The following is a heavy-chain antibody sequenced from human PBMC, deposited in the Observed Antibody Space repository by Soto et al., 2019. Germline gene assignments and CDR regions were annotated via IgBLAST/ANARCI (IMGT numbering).Heavy chain of an antibody. CDR3: ARDPYYYDSSGYYPGDY. J-gene: IGHJ4*02. CDR1: GGTFSSYA. Sequence: QVQLVQSGAEVKKPGSSVKVSCKASGGTFSSYAISWVRQAPGQGLEWMGGIIPIFGTANYAQEFQGRVTVTADESTSTAYMELSSLRSEDTAVYYCARDPYYYDSSGYYPGDYWGQGTLVTVSS. D-gene: IGHD3-22*01. V-gene: IGHV1-69*01. CDR2: IIPIFGTA.